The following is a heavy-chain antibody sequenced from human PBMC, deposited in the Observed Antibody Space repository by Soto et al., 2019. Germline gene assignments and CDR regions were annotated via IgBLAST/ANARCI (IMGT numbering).Heavy chain of an antibody. CDR2: IYSGGST. CDR1: GITVSNHY. V-gene: IGHV3-66*01. J-gene: IGHJ4*02. Sequence: EVQLVESGGGLVQPGGSLRLSCAASGITVSNHYMSWVRQPPGKGLEWVSVIYSGGSTYYADSVKGRFTVSRDNFKNTLYLQMHSLRADDTAIYYCARDTGVWGQGTLVTVSS. D-gene: IGHD4-17*01. CDR3: ARDTGV.